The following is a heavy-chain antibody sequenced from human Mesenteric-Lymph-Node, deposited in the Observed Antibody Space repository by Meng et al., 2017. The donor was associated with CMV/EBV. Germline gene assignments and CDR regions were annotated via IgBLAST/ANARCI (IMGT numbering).Heavy chain of an antibody. CDR3: ARTNYGAFDI. D-gene: IGHD4/OR15-4a*01. CDR1: GFSFDDYS. J-gene: IGHJ3*02. CDR2: MSWDSGSV. V-gene: IGHV3-9*01. Sequence: GGSLRLSCEASGFSFDDYSMHWVRQVPEKGLEWVSGMSWDSGSVLYADSVKGRFTISRDNAKNSLYLQMNSLRAEDTAVYYCARTNYGAFDIWGQGTMVTVSS.